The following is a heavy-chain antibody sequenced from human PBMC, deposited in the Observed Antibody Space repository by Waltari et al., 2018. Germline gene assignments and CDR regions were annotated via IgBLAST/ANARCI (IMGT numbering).Heavy chain of an antibody. J-gene: IGHJ4*02. CDR2: INHSGST. CDR1: GGSFSGYY. Sequence: QVQLQQWGAGLLKPSETPSLTCAVYGGSFSGYYCSWLRQPPGKGLEWIGEINHSGSTNYNPSLKSRVTISVDTSKNQFSLKLSSVTAADTAVYYCARVSCSSTSCPFDYWGQGTLVTVSS. V-gene: IGHV4-34*01. CDR3: ARVSCSSTSCPFDY. D-gene: IGHD2-2*01.